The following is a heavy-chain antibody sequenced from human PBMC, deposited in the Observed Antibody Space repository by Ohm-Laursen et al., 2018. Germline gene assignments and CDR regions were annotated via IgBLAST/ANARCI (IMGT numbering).Heavy chain of an antibody. J-gene: IGHJ4*02. D-gene: IGHD3-22*01. CDR2: IYYRGDT. CDR3: APTYYYDSSDYRGGN. V-gene: IGHV4-39*01. Sequence: SQTLSLTCTVSGGYISSSSYYWGWIRQPPGKGLEWIGSIYYRGDTYYNPSLNGRVTISVNTSMDHFSLKLSSVTAADTAVYYCAPTYYYDSSDYRGGNWGQGTLVTVSS. CDR1: GGYISSSSYY.